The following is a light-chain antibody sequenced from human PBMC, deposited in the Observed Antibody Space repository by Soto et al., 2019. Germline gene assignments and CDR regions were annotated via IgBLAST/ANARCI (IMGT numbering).Light chain of an antibody. J-gene: IGLJ1*01. CDR1: SSDIGGYNY. CDR2: EVS. Sequence: QSALTQPASVSGSPGQSITISCTGTSSDIGGYNYVSWSQQHPGKAPQLIIYEVSNRPSGVSNRFSGSKSGNTASLTISGLQAEDEADYYCSSYTSSSTYSFGTGTKLTVL. V-gene: IGLV2-14*01. CDR3: SSYTSSSTYS.